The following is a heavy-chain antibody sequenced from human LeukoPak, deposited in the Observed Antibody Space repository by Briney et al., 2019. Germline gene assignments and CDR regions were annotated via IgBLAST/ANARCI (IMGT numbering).Heavy chain of an antibody. J-gene: IGHJ6*03. Sequence: ASVKVSCKASGYTFTSYGISWVRQAPGQGLEWMGWISAYNGNTNYAQKLQGRVTMTTDTSTSTAYMELRSLRSDDTAVYCCARRGAGSYYLFYYYYYMDVWGKGTTVTVSS. CDR3: ARRGAGSYYLFYYYYYMDV. CDR1: GYTFTSYG. V-gene: IGHV1-18*01. D-gene: IGHD3-10*01. CDR2: ISAYNGNT.